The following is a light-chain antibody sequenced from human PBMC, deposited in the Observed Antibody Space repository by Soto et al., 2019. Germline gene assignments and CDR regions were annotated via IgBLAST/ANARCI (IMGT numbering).Light chain of an antibody. V-gene: IGKV1-5*01. Sequence: DIPMTQSPSTLSASVGDRVTITCRASQSISSWLAWYQQKPGKAPKLLIYDASSLESGVPSRFSDSGSGTEFTLSVSSLQPDDFATDYCQQYNSYFLTFGGGTKVEIK. J-gene: IGKJ4*01. CDR3: QQYNSYFLT. CDR2: DAS. CDR1: QSISSW.